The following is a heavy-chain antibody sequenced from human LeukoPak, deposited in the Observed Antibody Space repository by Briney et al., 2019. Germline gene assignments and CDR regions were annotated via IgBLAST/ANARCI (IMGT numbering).Heavy chain of an antibody. Sequence: ASVKVSCKASGYTFTSYGISWVRQAPGQGLEWMGWISAYNGNTNYAQKLQGRVTMTTDTSTSTAYMELRSLRSDDTAVYYCARMPPRRWFGESPIFPRVEYFQHWGQGTLVTVSS. CDR1: GYTFTSYG. V-gene: IGHV1-18*01. CDR2: ISAYNGNT. D-gene: IGHD3-10*01. CDR3: ARMPPRRWFGESPIFPRVEYFQH. J-gene: IGHJ1*01.